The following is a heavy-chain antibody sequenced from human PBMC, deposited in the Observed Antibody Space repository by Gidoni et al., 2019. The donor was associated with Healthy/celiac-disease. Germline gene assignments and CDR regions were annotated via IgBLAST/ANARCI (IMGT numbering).Heavy chain of an antibody. CDR3: ASERITMVRGVIGAFDI. V-gene: IGHV1-69*04. CDR1: GGPFSSYA. Sequence: QVQLVQSGAGVKKPGSSVRVSCTASGGPFSSYAISWVRQAPGQGIEWMGRIIPIISIANYAQKLQGRVTITADKSTSTAYMELSSLRSEDTAVYYCASERITMVRGVIGAFDIWGQGTMVTVSS. J-gene: IGHJ3*02. D-gene: IGHD3-10*01. CDR2: IIPIISIA.